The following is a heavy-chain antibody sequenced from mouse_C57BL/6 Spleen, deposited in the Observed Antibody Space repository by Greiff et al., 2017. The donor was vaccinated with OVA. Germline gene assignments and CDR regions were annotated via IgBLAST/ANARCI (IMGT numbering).Heavy chain of an antibody. J-gene: IGHJ3*01. CDR1: GYSITSGYY. CDR2: ISYDGSN. V-gene: IGHV3-6*01. D-gene: IGHD3-3*01. Sequence: ESGPGLVKPSQSLSLTCSVTGYSITSGYYWNWIRQFPGNKLEWMGYISYDGSNHYNPSLKNRISITRDTSKNQFFLKLNSVTTEDTAKYYGARDRTRGAWFAYWGQGTLVTVSA. CDR3: ARDRTRGAWFAY.